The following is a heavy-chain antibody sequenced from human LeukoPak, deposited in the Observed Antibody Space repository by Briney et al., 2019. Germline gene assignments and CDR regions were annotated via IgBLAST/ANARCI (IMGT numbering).Heavy chain of an antibody. V-gene: IGHV1-69*04. Sequence: SVKVSCKASGGTFSSYAISWVRQAPGQGREWMGRIIPILGIANYAQKFQGRVTITADKSTSTAYMELSSLRSEDTAVYYCARELYRYSSSWYRWFDPWGQGTLVTVSS. CDR3: ARELYRYSSSWYRWFDP. D-gene: IGHD6-13*01. CDR2: IIPILGIA. J-gene: IGHJ5*02. CDR1: GGTFSSYA.